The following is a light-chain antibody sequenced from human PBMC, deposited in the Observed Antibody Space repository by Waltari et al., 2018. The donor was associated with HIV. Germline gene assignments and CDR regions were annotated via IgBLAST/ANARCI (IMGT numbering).Light chain of an antibody. Sequence: QSALTQPPSASGSPGQSVTVSCTGTSSDIGYFNYVSWYQQHPGKAPKLLIYDVNNRPSGVPDRFSASKSGATASLTVSGLLAEDEADYYCAAYAGNNIVLFGGGTKVTV. CDR2: DVN. V-gene: IGLV2-8*01. J-gene: IGLJ2*01. CDR1: SSDIGYFNY. CDR3: AAYAGNNIVL.